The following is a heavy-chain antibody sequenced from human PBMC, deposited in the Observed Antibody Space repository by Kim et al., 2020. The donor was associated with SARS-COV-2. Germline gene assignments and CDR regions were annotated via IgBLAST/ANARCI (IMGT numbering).Heavy chain of an antibody. Sequence: SVKVSCKASGFTFTSSAVQWVRQARGQRLEWIGWIVVGSGNTNYAQKFQERVTITRDMSTSTAYMELSSLRSEDTAVYYCAAEWKLWFGSGSSPFDYWGQGTLVTVSS. CDR2: IVVGSGNT. J-gene: IGHJ4*02. CDR1: GFTFTSSA. D-gene: IGHD3-10*01. CDR3: AAEWKLWFGSGSSPFDY. V-gene: IGHV1-58*01.